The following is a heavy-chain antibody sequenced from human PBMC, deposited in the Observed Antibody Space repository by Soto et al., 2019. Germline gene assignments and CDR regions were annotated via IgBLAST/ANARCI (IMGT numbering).Heavy chain of an antibody. CDR2: IFWNDYK. CDR1: GFSLSTSGVG. CDR3: VPKGGGDRILDY. Sequence: QITLKESGPALVQPTQTLTLTCTFSGFSLSTSGVGVGWIRQPPGAALEWLALIFWNDYKHFRPTLESRLTLTKDPAKNSVFLTTTNTAPLDSATFGCVPKGGGDRILDYWGQGTLVTVSS. J-gene: IGHJ4*02. D-gene: IGHD3-16*01. V-gene: IGHV2-5*01.